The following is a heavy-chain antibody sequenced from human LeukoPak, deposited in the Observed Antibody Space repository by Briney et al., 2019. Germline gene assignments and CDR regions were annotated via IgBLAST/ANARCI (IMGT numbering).Heavy chain of an antibody. CDR2: IKSKTDGGTT. CDR3: TMDIPGGNYPTDY. CDR1: GFTFSRYS. Sequence: GGSLRLSCAASGFTFSRYSMNWVRQAPGKGLEWVGRIKSKTDGGTTAYAAPVQGRFTISRDDSKTTLYLQLNSLKTEDTAVYYCTMDIPGGNYPTDYWGQGTLVTVSS. V-gene: IGHV3-15*01. J-gene: IGHJ4*02. D-gene: IGHD1-26*01.